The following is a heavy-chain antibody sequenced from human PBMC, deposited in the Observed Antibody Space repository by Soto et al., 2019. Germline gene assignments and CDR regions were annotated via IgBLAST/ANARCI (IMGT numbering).Heavy chain of an antibody. V-gene: IGHV3-23*01. D-gene: IGHD3-3*01. Sequence: DVQLLESGGDLVQPGGSLRLSCEASGFTFSSYAMSWVRQAPGKGLEWVSSMSGAGRSSYDADSVKGRFTISRDNSKNTLYLQMNNLRAEDTALYYCAKGPIFGVENIYDYWGQGTLVTVSS. CDR3: AKGPIFGVENIYDY. J-gene: IGHJ4*02. CDR1: GFTFSSYA. CDR2: MSGAGRSS.